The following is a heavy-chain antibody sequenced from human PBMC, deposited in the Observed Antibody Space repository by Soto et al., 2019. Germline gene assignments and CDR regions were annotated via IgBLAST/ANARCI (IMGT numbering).Heavy chain of an antibody. D-gene: IGHD2-2*01. Sequence: GGSLRLSCAASGFTLSSYAMSWVRQAPGKGLEWVSAISGSGGSTYYADSVKGRFTISRDNSKNTLYLQMNSLRAEDTAVYYCAKGTLSAAMRGEIVYWGQGTLVTVSS. CDR1: GFTLSSYA. CDR3: AKGTLSAAMRGEIVY. J-gene: IGHJ4*02. CDR2: ISGSGGST. V-gene: IGHV3-23*01.